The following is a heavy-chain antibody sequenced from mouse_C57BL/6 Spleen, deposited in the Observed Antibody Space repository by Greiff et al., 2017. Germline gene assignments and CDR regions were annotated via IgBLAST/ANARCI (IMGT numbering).Heavy chain of an antibody. Sequence: VQLQQSGPELVKPGASVKLSCTASGYSFTGYYMNWVKQSPEKSLEWIGEINPSTGGTTYNQKFKAKATLTVDKSSSTAYMQLKSLTSEDSAVYYCARTLDWGQGTLVTVSA. V-gene: IGHV1-42*01. CDR1: GYSFTGYY. J-gene: IGHJ3*01. CDR2: INPSTGGT. CDR3: ARTLD.